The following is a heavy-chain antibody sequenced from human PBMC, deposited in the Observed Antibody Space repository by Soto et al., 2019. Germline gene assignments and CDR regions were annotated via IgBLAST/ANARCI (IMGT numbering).Heavy chain of an antibody. D-gene: IGHD6-6*01. CDR3: TTDTWELRREYSSSAGAFDI. CDR1: GFTFSNAW. V-gene: IGHV3-15*01. J-gene: IGHJ3*02. Sequence: GGSLRLSCAASGFTFSNAWMSWVRQAPGKGLEWVGRIKSKTDGGTTNYAAPVKGRLTISRDDSKNTLYLQMNSLKTEDTAVYYCTTDTWELRREYSSSAGAFDIWGQGTMVTVSS. CDR2: IKSKTDGGTT.